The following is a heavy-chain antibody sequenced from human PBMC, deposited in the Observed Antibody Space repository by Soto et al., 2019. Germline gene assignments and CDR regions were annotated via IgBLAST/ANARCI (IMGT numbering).Heavy chain of an antibody. CDR2: INHSGST. V-gene: IGHV4-34*01. CDR1: GGSFSGYY. D-gene: IGHD2-15*01. CDR3: ARSDDHGDYYYYYMDV. Sequence: SETLSLTCAVYGGSFSGYYWSWIRQPPGKGLEWIGEINHSGSTNYNPSLKSRVTISVDTSKNQFSLKLSSVTAADTAVYYCARSDDHGDYYYYYMDVWGKGTTVTVSS. J-gene: IGHJ6*03.